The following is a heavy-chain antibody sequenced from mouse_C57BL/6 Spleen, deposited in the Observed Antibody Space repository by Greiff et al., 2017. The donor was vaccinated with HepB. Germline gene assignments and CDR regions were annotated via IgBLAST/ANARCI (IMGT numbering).Heavy chain of an antibody. V-gene: IGHV5-12*01. D-gene: IGHD1-1*01. CDR2: ISNGGGST. Sequence: EVQGVESGGGLVQPGGSLKLSCAASGFTFSDYYMYWVRQTPEKRLEWVAYISNGGGSTYYPDTVKGRFTISRDNAKNTLYLQMSRLKSEDTAMYYCARRVVATYYWYFDVWGTGTTVTVSS. CDR1: GFTFSDYY. J-gene: IGHJ1*03. CDR3: ARRVVATYYWYFDV.